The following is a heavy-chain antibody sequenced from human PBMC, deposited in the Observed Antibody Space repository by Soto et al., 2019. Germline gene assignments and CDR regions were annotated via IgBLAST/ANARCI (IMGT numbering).Heavy chain of an antibody. CDR1: GYTFTSYA. CDR2: INAGNGNT. V-gene: IGHV1-3*01. J-gene: IGHJ6*02. CDR3: ARAYGSGYTSYYYYGMDV. D-gene: IGHD6-19*01. Sequence: QVQLVQSGAEVKKPGASVKVSCKASGYTFTSYAMHWVRQAPGQRLEWMGWINAGNGNTKYSQKFQGRVTITRDTAASTAYMELGSLRSEDTAVYYCARAYGSGYTSYYYYGMDVWGQGTTVTVSS.